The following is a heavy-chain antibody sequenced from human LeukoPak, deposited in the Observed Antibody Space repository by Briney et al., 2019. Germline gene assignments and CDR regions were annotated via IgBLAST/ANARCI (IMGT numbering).Heavy chain of an antibody. Sequence: PGGSLRLSCVASGFTFSSYGIRWVRQAPGKGLEWAAVIWYDGSNKYYADSVKGRFTISRDNSKNTLYLQMNSLRAEDTALYYCARELSPVVKYYFEYWGQGTLVTVSP. V-gene: IGHV3-33*01. CDR1: GFTFSSYG. D-gene: IGHD3-22*01. CDR3: ARELSPVVKYYFEY. CDR2: IWYDGSNK. J-gene: IGHJ4*02.